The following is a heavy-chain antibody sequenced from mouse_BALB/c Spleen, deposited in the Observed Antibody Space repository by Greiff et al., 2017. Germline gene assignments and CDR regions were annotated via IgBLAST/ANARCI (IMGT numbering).Heavy chain of an antibody. J-gene: IGHJ3*01. D-gene: IGHD1-1*01. V-gene: IGHV5-4*02. Sequence: EVMLVESGGGLVKPGGSLKLSCAASGFTFSDYYMYWVRQTPEKRLEWVATISDGGSYTYYPDSVKGRFTISRDNAKNNLYLQMSSLKSEDTAMYYCASHYGSSPAWFACWGQGTLVTVSA. CDR3: ASHYGSSPAWFAC. CDR2: ISDGGSYT. CDR1: GFTFSDYY.